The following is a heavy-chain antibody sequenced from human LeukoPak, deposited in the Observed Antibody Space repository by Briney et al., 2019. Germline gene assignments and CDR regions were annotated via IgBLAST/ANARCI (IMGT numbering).Heavy chain of an antibody. CDR2: IWYDGSNK. V-gene: IGHV3-33*01. J-gene: IGHJ6*02. CDR1: GFTFSSYG. CDR3: ARALNSGSYYGVYYYYGMDV. Sequence: GRSLRLSCAASGFTFSSYGMHWVRQAPGKGLEWVAVIWYDGSNKYYADSVKGRFTISRDNSKNTLYLQMNSLRAEDTAVYYCARALNSGSYYGVYYYYGMDVWGQGTTVTVSS. D-gene: IGHD1-26*01.